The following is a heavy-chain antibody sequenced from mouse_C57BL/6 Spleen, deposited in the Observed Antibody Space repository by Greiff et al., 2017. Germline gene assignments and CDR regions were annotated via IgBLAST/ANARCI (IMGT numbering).Heavy chain of an antibody. V-gene: IGHV1-55*01. J-gene: IGHJ3*01. Sequence: QVQLQQPGAELVKPGASVKMSCKASGYTFISSWITWVKQRPGQGLEWIGEIYPGSGSTNYNEKFKSKATLTADTSSSTAYMQLSSLTSEDSAVCDCARSSYYYDPLAYWGQGTLVTVSA. CDR3: ARSSYYYDPLAY. CDR2: IYPGSGST. CDR1: GYTFISSW. D-gene: IGHD1-1*01.